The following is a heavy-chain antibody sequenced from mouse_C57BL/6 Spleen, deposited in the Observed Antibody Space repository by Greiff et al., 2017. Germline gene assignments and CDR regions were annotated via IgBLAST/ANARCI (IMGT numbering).Heavy chain of an antibody. CDR1: GFTFSDFY. V-gene: IGHV7-1*01. CDR2: SRNKANDYTT. Sequence: EVKLVESGGGLVQSGRSLRLSCATSGFTFSDFYMEWVRQAPGKGLEWIAASRNKANDYTTEYSASVKGRFIVSRDTSQSILYLQMNALRAEDTAIYYCARDASHYGYFDYWGQGTTLTVSS. J-gene: IGHJ2*01. D-gene: IGHD1-1*01. CDR3: ARDASHYGYFDY.